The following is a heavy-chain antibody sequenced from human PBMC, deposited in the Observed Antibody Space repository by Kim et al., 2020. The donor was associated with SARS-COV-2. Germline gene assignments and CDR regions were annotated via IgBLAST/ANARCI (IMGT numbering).Heavy chain of an antibody. J-gene: IGHJ5*02. Sequence: PSFHGHVTISADTSNSTAYLQWSSLKASDTAMYYCARGYDFWSGGNWFDPWGQGTLVTVSS. D-gene: IGHD3-3*01. V-gene: IGHV5-10-1*01. CDR3: ARGYDFWSGGNWFDP.